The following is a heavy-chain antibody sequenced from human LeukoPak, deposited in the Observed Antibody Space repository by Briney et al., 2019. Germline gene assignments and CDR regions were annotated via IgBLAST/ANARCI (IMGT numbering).Heavy chain of an antibody. J-gene: IGHJ4*02. D-gene: IGHD2-2*02. CDR3: ASRYCSSTSCYRRYYFDY. Sequence: PSETLSLTCTVSGGSISSSSYYWGWIRQPPGKGLEWIGSIYYSGSTYYNPSLKSRVTISVDTSKNQFSLKLSSVTAADTAVYYCASRYCSSTSCYRRYYFDYWGQGTLVTVSS. V-gene: IGHV4-39*01. CDR1: GGSISSSSYY. CDR2: IYYSGST.